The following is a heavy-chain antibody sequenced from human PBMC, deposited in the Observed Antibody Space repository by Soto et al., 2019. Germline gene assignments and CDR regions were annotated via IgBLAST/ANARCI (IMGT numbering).Heavy chain of an antibody. CDR2: INPNSGGT. J-gene: IGHJ3*02. CDR1: GYTFTSYD. V-gene: IGHV1-2*04. CDR3: ARGGGTITGTITFDAFDI. D-gene: IGHD1-20*01. Sequence: ASVKVSCKASGYTFTSYDMHWVRQAPGQGLEWMGWINPNSGGTNYAQKFQGWVTMTRDTSISTAYMELSRLRSDDTAVYYCARGGGTITGTITFDAFDIWGQGTMVTVSS.